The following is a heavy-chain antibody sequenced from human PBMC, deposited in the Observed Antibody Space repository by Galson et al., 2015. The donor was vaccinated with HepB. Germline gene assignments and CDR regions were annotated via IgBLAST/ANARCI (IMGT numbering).Heavy chain of an antibody. Sequence: SLRLSCAASGFTFSDYYMSWIRQAPGKGLEWVSYISSSSSCTNYADSVKGRFTISRDNAKNSLYLQMNSLRAEDTAVYYCARIYDSSGYYPNYYYYGMDVWGQGTTVTVSS. D-gene: IGHD3-22*01. J-gene: IGHJ6*02. V-gene: IGHV3-11*03. CDR1: GFTFSDYY. CDR3: ARIYDSSGYYPNYYYYGMDV. CDR2: ISSSSSCT.